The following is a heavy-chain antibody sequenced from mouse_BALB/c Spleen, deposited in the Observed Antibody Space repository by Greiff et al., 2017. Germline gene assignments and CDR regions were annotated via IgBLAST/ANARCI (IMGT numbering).Heavy chain of an antibody. CDR1: GYAFSSSW. CDR3: ARTVLRENAMDY. J-gene: IGHJ4*01. D-gene: IGHD1-1*01. Sequence: QVQLQQSGPELVKPGASVKISCKASGYAFSSSWMNWVKQRPGQGLEWIGRIYPGDGDTNYNGKFKGKATLTADKSSSTAYMQLSSLTSVDSAVYFCARTVLRENAMDYWGQGTSVTVSS. V-gene: IGHV1-82*01. CDR2: IYPGDGDT.